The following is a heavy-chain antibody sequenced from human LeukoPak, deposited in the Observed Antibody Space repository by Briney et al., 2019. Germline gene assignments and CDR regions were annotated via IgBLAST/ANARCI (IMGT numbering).Heavy chain of an antibody. CDR3: ARDEAYSSSSNFDY. J-gene: IGHJ4*02. CDR2: ISYDGSNK. D-gene: IGHD6-6*01. Sequence: PGGSLRLSCAAPGFTFSSYAMHWVRQAPGKGLEWVAVISYDGSNKYYADSVKGRFTISRDNSKNTLYLQMNSLRAEDTAVYYCARDEAYSSSSNFDYWGQGTLVTVSS. CDR1: GFTFSSYA. V-gene: IGHV3-30-3*01.